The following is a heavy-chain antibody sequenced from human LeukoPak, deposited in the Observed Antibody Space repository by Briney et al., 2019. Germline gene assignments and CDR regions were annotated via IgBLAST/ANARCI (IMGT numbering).Heavy chain of an antibody. Sequence: GASVKVSCKASGYTLTSYGISWVRQAPGQGLEWMGWISAYNGNTNYAQKLQGRVTMTTDTSTSTAYMELRSLRSDDTAVYYCATSLPNYYGSGSYYPPPYFDYWGQGTLVTVSS. CDR3: ATSLPNYYGSGSYYPPPYFDY. CDR2: ISAYNGNT. D-gene: IGHD3-10*01. CDR1: GYTLTSYG. V-gene: IGHV1-18*01. J-gene: IGHJ4*02.